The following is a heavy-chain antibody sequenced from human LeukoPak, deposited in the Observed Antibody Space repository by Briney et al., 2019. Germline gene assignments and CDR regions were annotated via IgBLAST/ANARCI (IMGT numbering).Heavy chain of an antibody. CDR1: GFTFSSYA. CDR2: ISYDGSNK. V-gene: IGHV3-30-3*01. D-gene: IGHD4-17*01. J-gene: IGHJ4*02. CDR3: ARDGGYGDYSYYFDY. Sequence: GGSLRLSCAASGFTFSSYAMHWVRQAPGKGLEWVAVISYDGSNKYYADSVKGRFTISRDNSKNTLYLQMNSLRAEDTAVYYCARDGGYGDYSYYFDYWGQGTLVTVSS.